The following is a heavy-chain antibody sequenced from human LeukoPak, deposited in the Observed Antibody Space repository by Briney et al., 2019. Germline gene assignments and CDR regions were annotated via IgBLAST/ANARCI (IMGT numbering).Heavy chain of an antibody. CDR1: GFTFSSYS. J-gene: IGHJ4*02. Sequence: PGGSLRLSCAASGFTFSSYSMNWVRQAPGKGLEWVSSISSSSTYIYYADSVKGRFTISRDNAKNSLYLQMNSLRAEDTAVYYCARNGGYSYGPGYFDYWGQGTLVTVSS. V-gene: IGHV3-21*04. CDR2: ISSSSTYI. D-gene: IGHD5-18*01. CDR3: ARNGGYSYGPGYFDY.